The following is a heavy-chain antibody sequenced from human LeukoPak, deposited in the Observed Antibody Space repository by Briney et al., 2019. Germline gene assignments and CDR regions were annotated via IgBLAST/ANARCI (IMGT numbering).Heavy chain of an antibody. CDR3: ARGLAGWRPAIYFDY. CDR1: GGSLSGYY. Sequence: PSETLSLTCAVYGGSLSGYYWSWIRQPPGKGLEWIGEINHSGSTNYNPSLKSRVTISVDTSKNQFSLKLSSVTAADTAVYYCARGLAGWRPAIYFDYWGQGTLVTVSS. D-gene: IGHD2-2*01. V-gene: IGHV4-34*01. CDR2: INHSGST. J-gene: IGHJ4*02.